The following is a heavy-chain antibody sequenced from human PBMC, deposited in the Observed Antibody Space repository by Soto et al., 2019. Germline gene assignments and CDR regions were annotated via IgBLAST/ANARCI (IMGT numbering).Heavy chain of an antibody. Sequence: SETLSLTCTVSGDSISAYSWSWVRQPPGKGLEWIGNIHYNGNTKYNPSLKSRVSISVDTSKNQFSLKLSSVTAADTAVYYCARWWSGSRQGFDPWGQGTLVTVSS. CDR2: IHYNGNT. CDR1: GDSISAYS. CDR3: ARWWSGSRQGFDP. D-gene: IGHD3-3*01. V-gene: IGHV4-59*12. J-gene: IGHJ5*02.